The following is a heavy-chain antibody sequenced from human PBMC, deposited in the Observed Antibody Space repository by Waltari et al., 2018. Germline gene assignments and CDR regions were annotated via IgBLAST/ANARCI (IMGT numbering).Heavy chain of an antibody. CDR2: IYHSGST. V-gene: IGHV4-38-2*02. CDR1: GYSISSGYY. Sequence: QVQLQESGPGLVKPSETLSLTCAVSGYSISSGYYWRWIRQPPGKGLEWIGRIYHSGSTYYNPYLKRRFTISVDTSKNQFSLKLSSGTAADTAVYYCAREITYYYDSSGYSYFDYWGQGTLVTVSS. D-gene: IGHD3-22*01. J-gene: IGHJ4*02. CDR3: AREITYYYDSSGYSYFDY.